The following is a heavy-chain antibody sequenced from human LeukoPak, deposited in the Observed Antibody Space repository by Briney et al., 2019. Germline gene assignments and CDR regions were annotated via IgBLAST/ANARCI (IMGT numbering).Heavy chain of an antibody. CDR1: GYTFTGYY. D-gene: IGHD4-4*01. CDR2: INPNSGGT. J-gene: IGHJ4*02. V-gene: IGHV1-2*02. Sequence: ASVKVSCKASGYTFTGYYMHWVRQAPGQGLEWMGWINPNSGGTNYAQKFQGRVTMTRDTSTSTAYMELSRLRSDDTAVYYCARTPKDYSNFFDYWGQGTLVTVSS. CDR3: ARTPKDYSNFFDY.